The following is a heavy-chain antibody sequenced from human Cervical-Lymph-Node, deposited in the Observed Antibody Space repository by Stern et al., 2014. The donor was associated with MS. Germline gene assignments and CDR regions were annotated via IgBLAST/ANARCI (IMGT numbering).Heavy chain of an antibody. CDR1: GFTFRSHA. D-gene: IGHD6-13*01. V-gene: IGHV3-33*01. Sequence: QVQLVESGGGVVQPGRSLRLSCATSGFTFRSHAMHWVRQAPGKGLEWVAQIWYDGTNKYYADSVTGRFTISRDNSKNTLDLQMNSLRGEDTGVYYCARDGQQLAPYTMDVWGQGTTVTVSS. J-gene: IGHJ6*02. CDR2: IWYDGTNK. CDR3: ARDGQQLAPYTMDV.